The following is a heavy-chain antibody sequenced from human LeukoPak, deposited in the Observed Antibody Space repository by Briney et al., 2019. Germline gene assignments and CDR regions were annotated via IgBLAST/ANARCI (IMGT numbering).Heavy chain of an antibody. D-gene: IGHD3-22*01. J-gene: IGHJ4*02. Sequence: SETLSLTCTVSGDSITGSSYYWGWIRQPPGKGLEWIGSMYYSGSTYSNPSLKSRVTISVDTSKNQFSLKLSSVTAADTAVYYCARHYYDSTGYHYFDDWGQGWLVSVSS. CDR1: GDSITGSSYY. V-gene: IGHV4-39*01. CDR2: MYYSGST. CDR3: ARHYYDSTGYHYFDD.